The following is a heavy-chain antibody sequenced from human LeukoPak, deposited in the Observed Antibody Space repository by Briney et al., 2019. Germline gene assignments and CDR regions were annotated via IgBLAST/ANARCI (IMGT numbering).Heavy chain of an antibody. D-gene: IGHD1-14*01. CDR3: ARHPPPVAGSAAFDI. J-gene: IGHJ3*02. Sequence: PSETLSLTCTVSGGSISSYYWSWIRQPPGKGLEWIGYIYYSGSTNYNPSLKSRVTISVDTSKNQFSLKLSSVTAADTAVYYCARHPPPVAGSAAFDIWGQGTMVTVSS. CDR2: IYYSGST. V-gene: IGHV4-59*08. CDR1: GGSISSYY.